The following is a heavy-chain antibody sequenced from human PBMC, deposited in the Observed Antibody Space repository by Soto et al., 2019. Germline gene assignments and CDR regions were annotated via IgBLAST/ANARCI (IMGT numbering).Heavy chain of an antibody. Sequence: QMHLVESGGGVVQPGRSLTLSCVASGFTFTSYCIHWVRQAPGKGLEWVEVIWYDGSNKYYGDSVKGRFSISRDNSKNTVYLQMNSLRAEDTAVYYCARDRRFLEWLDYWGQGTLVSVSS. CDR3: ARDRRFLEWLDY. J-gene: IGHJ4*02. CDR1: GFTFTSYC. D-gene: IGHD3-3*01. CDR2: IWYDGSNK. V-gene: IGHV3-33*01.